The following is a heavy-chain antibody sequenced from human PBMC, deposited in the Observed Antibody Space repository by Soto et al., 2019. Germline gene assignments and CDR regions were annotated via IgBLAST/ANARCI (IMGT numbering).Heavy chain of an antibody. J-gene: IGHJ6*02. CDR2: ISSSGSTI. V-gene: IGHV3-48*01. CDR1: GFTFSSYS. Sequence: GGSLRLSCAASGFTFSSYSMSWIRQAPGKGLEWVSYISSSGSTIYYADSVKGRFTISRDNSKSTLYLQMNSLRAEDTALYYCAKGRSYYYYYGVDVWGQGTTVTVSS. CDR3: AKGRSYYYYYGVDV.